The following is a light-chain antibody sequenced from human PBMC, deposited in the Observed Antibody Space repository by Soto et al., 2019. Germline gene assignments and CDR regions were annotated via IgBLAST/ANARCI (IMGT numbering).Light chain of an antibody. CDR1: SSDVGGYNY. J-gene: IGLJ2*01. CDR3: SSSGV. CDR2: DDS. V-gene: IGLV2-14*01. Sequence: QSALTQPASVSGSPGQSITISCTGTSSDVGGYNYVSWYQQHPGKAPKLMIYDDSNRPSGVSNRFSGSKSGNTASLTISGLQAEDEADYYCSSSGVFGGGTKLTVL.